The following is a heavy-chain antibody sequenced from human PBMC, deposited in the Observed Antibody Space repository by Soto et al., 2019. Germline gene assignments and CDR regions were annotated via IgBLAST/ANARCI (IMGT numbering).Heavy chain of an antibody. Sequence: QVQLQESGPGLVKPSETLSLTCTVSGGSVSSGSYYWSWIRQPPGKGLEWIGYIYDSGSTNYNPSLKSRVTISVDTSKNQFSLKLSSVTAADTAVYYSARVRGSWGDWVYYYGMDVWGQGTTVTLSS. D-gene: IGHD3-16*01. V-gene: IGHV4-61*01. CDR2: IYDSGST. CDR3: ARVRGSWGDWVYYYGMDV. CDR1: GGSVSSGSYY. J-gene: IGHJ6*02.